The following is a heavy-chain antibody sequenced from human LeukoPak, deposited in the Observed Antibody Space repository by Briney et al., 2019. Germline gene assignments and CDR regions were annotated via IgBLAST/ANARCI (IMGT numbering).Heavy chain of an antibody. J-gene: IGHJ4*02. V-gene: IGHV1-2*02. CDR1: GYAFTTYA. Sequence: ASVKVSCKASGYAFTTYAMNWVRQAPGQGLEWMGWINPNSGGTNYAQKFQGRVTMTRDTSISTAYMELSSLRSEDTAVYYCARGGGSGSYLPYWGQGTLVTVSS. D-gene: IGHD1-26*01. CDR2: INPNSGGT. CDR3: ARGGGSGSYLPY.